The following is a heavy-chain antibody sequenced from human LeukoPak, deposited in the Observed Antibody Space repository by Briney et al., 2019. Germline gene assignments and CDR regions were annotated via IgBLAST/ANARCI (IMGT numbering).Heavy chain of an antibody. D-gene: IGHD1-1*01. CDR1: GFTFSSYS. J-gene: IGHJ4*02. CDR2: ISSSSSYI. V-gene: IGHV3-21*01. CDR3: ARDYNWSHDY. Sequence: GGSLRLSCAASGFTFSSYSMNWVRQAPGKGLEWVSSISSSSSYIYYADSVKGRFTISRDNAKNSLFLQMNSLRGEDTAMYYCARDYNWSHDYWGQGTLVTVTS.